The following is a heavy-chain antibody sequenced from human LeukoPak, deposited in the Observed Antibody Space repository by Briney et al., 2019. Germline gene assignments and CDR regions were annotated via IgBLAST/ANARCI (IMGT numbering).Heavy chain of an antibody. CDR1: GFTFTNYA. CDR2: ISGSGDST. D-gene: IGHD6-6*01. CDR3: AKDRGISSSSDY. J-gene: IGHJ4*02. V-gene: IGHV3-23*01. Sequence: GGSLRLSCAASGFTFTNYAMSWVRQAPAKGLEWVSTISGSGDSTYYADSVRGRFTISRDNSKNTLYLQMNSLRAEDTAVYYCAKDRGISSSSDYWGQGTLVTVSS.